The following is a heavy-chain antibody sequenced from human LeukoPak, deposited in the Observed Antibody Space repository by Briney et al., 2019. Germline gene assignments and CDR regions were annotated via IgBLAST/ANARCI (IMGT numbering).Heavy chain of an antibody. Sequence: PGGSLRLSCAASGFTVSNNYMSWVRQVPGEGLEWVSAIGAGGDKTYYADSVKGRFTISRDNSKNTLFLQMSSLRAEDTAIYYCARLVYGGKVSPREDYWGQGTLVTVSS. CDR2: IGAGGDKT. CDR3: ARLVYGGKVSPREDY. J-gene: IGHJ4*02. CDR1: GFTVSNNY. V-gene: IGHV3-23*01. D-gene: IGHD4-23*01.